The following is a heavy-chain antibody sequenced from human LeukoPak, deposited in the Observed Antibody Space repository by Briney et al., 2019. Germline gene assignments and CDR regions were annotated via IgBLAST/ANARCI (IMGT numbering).Heavy chain of an antibody. CDR2: ISSSSSYI. D-gene: IGHD3-10*01. Sequence: GGSLRLSCAASGFTFSSYAMSWVRQAPGKGLEWVSSISSSSSYIYYADSVKGRFTISRDNAKNSLYLQMNSLRAEDTAVYYCASWGQYYYGSGDYYYYMDVWGKGTTVTISS. CDR1: GFTFSSYA. V-gene: IGHV3-21*01. CDR3: ASWGQYYYGSGDYYYYMDV. J-gene: IGHJ6*03.